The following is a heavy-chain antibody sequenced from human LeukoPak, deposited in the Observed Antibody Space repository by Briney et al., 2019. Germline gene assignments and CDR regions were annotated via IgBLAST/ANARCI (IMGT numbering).Heavy chain of an antibody. D-gene: IGHD3-10*01. CDR1: GYTFTGYY. V-gene: IGHV1-2*02. CDR3: ARDDTAVGGALDI. CDR2: INPNSGGT. J-gene: IGHJ3*02. Sequence: ASVKVSCKASGYTFTGYYMHWVRQAPGQGLEWMGWINPNSGGTNYAQKFQGRVTMTRDTSISTAYMELSRLRSDDTAVYYCARDDTAVGGALDIWGQGTMVTVSS.